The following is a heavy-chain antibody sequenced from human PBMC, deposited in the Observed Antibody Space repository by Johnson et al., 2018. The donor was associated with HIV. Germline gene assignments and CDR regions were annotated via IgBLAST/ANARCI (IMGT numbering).Heavy chain of an antibody. Sequence: VQLVESGGGLVQPGGSLRLSGAASGSTFSSYAMSWVRQAPGKGLEWVAGISGSGISHPYAASVRGQFTISRDNSKNTLYLQMNSLRAEDTAVYYCAKDPKGSGWVWAFDIWGQGTMVTVSS. CDR1: GSTFSSYA. J-gene: IGHJ3*02. V-gene: IGHV3-23*04. CDR3: AKDPKGSGWVWAFDI. CDR2: ISGSGISH. D-gene: IGHD6-19*01.